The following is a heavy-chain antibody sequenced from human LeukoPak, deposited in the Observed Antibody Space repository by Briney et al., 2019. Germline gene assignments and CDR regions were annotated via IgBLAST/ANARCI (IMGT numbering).Heavy chain of an antibody. CDR2: INHSGST. V-gene: IGHV4-34*01. CDR3: ARVGGDSSSWYANFDY. Sequence: PSETLSLTCAVYGGSFSGYYWSWIRQPPGKGLEWIGEINHSGSTNYNPSLKSRVTISVDTSKNQFSLKLSSVTAADTAVYYCARVGGDSSSWYANFDYWGQGTLVTVSS. J-gene: IGHJ4*02. CDR1: GGSFSGYY. D-gene: IGHD6-13*01.